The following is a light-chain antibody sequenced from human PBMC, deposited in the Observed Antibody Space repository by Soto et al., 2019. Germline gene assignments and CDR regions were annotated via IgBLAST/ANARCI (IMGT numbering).Light chain of an antibody. CDR1: QSVSSN. J-gene: IGKJ2*01. CDR2: GAS. CDR3: QQYNNWPPEGMYT. Sequence: EIVMTQSPATLSVSPGERATLSCRASQSVSSNLAWYQQKPGQAPRLLIYGASTRATGIPARFSGSGSGTEFTLTISRLQSEDFAVYYCQQYNNWPPEGMYTFCQGTKLEIK. V-gene: IGKV3-15*01.